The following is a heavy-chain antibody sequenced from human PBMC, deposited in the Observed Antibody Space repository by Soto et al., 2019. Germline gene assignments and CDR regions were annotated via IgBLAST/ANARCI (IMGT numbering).Heavy chain of an antibody. CDR1: GGSVSSGSYY. Sequence: PSEPLSLTCTVSGGSVSSGSYYWSWIRQPPGKGLEWIGYIYYSGSTNYNPSLKSRVTISVDTSKNQFSLKLSSVTAADTAVYYCARGRYDILTGYPDGAFDIWGQGTMVTVSS. CDR3: ARGRYDILTGYPDGAFDI. CDR2: IYYSGST. D-gene: IGHD3-9*01. J-gene: IGHJ3*02. V-gene: IGHV4-61*01.